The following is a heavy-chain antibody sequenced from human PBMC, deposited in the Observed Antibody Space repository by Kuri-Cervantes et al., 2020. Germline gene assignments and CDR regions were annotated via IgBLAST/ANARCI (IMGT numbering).Heavy chain of an antibody. CDR2: ISSSGSTI. CDR3: ARXGYEPVDH. D-gene: IGHD5-12*01. Sequence: GESLKISCAASGFTFSDYYMSWIRQAPGKGLEWVSYISSSGSTIYYADSVKGRFTISRDNAKNTLYLQMNSLRAEDTAVYYCARXGYEPVDHWGQGTLVTVSS. V-gene: IGHV3-11*04. CDR1: GFTFSDYY. J-gene: IGHJ4*02.